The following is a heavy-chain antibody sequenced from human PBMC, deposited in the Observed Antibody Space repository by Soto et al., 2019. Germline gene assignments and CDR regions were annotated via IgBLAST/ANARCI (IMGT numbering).Heavy chain of an antibody. CDR1: GFTFSSYA. CDR2: ISGSGGST. J-gene: IGHJ4*02. CDR3: AKSPTVTTMFNAYFDY. D-gene: IGHD4-17*01. Sequence: PGGSLRLSCAASGFTFSSYAMSWVRQAPGKGLEWVSAISGSGGSTYYADSVKGRFTISRDNSKNTLYLQMNSLRAEDTAVYYCAKSPTVTTMFNAYFDYWGQGTLVTVSS. V-gene: IGHV3-23*01.